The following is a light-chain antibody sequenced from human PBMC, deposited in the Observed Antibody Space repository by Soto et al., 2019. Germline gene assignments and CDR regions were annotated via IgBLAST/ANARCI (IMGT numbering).Light chain of an antibody. CDR2: EVS. CDR1: SSDVGGYNY. V-gene: IGLV2-14*01. CDR3: SSYTSSTPYV. Sequence: QSVLTQPASVSESPGQSITISCTGTSSDVGGYNYVSWYQQHPGKAPKLMIYEVSNRPSGVSNRFSGSKSGNTASLTISGPQAEDEADYYCSSYTSSTPYVFGTGTKVTVL. J-gene: IGLJ1*01.